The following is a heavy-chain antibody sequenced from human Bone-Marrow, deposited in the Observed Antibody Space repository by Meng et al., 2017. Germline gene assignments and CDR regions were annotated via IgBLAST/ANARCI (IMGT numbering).Heavy chain of an antibody. V-gene: IGHV1-18*04. J-gene: IGHJ4*02. D-gene: IGHD2-21*01. CDR2: ISGYNGNT. CDR1: SYTFTNYG. CDR3: ARDIVVLPSLVDLMFDY. Sequence: VQLVQSEAGVKSPGASGKISCKASSYTFTNYGISWVRQAPGQGLEWMGWISGYNGNTNYAQKFRDRLTMTIETSTTTAYLDLRSLRSDDTAIYYCARDIVVLPSLVDLMFDYWGQGTLVTVSS.